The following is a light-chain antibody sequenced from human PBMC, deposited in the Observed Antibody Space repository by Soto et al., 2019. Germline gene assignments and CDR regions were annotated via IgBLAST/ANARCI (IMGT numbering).Light chain of an antibody. J-gene: IGKJ1*01. CDR2: AAS. CDR3: QQSYSTPRT. Sequence: DIQMTQSPSSLPASVGDRVTITCRASQSISSYLNCYQQKPGKAPKLLIYAASSLQSGVPSRFSGSGSGTDFTLTISSLQPEDFATYYCQQSYSTPRTFGQWTKVDI. V-gene: IGKV1-39*01. CDR1: QSISSY.